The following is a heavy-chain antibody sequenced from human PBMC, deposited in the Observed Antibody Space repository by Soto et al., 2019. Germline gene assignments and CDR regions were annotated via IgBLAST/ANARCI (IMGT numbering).Heavy chain of an antibody. CDR3: AHFVLLWFGESFGNDY. CDR1: GFTFSSYS. D-gene: IGHD3-10*01. V-gene: IGHV3-48*01. J-gene: IGHJ4*02. CDR2: ISSSSSTI. Sequence: EVQLVESGGGLVQPGGSLRLSCAASGFTFSSYSMNWVRQAPGKGLEWVSYISSSSSTIYYADSVKGRFTISRDNAKNSLYLQMNSLRAEDTAVYYCAHFVLLWFGESFGNDYWGQGTLVTVSS.